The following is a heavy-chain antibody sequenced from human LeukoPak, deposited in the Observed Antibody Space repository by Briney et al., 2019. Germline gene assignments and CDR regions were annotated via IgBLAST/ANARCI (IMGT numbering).Heavy chain of an antibody. D-gene: IGHD3-10*01. CDR2: IYYSGST. J-gene: IGHJ4*02. CDR3: ARSGVGPPVTEPFDY. Sequence: SETLSLTCSVSGGSISSYYWSWIRQPPGKGLEWIGYIYYSGSTNYNPSLRSRVTISVDTSKNQFSLKLSSVTAADTAVYYCARSGVGPPVTEPFDYWGQGTLVTVSS. CDR1: GGSISSYY. V-gene: IGHV4-59*01.